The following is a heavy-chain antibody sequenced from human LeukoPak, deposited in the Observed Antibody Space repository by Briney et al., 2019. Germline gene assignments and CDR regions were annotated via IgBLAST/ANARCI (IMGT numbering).Heavy chain of an antibody. CDR3: AREYGYSYGAQYYYYGMDV. V-gene: IGHV3-7*01. D-gene: IGHD5-18*01. CDR2: IKQDGSEK. J-gene: IGHJ6*02. Sequence: GGSLRLSCAASGFTFGSYWMSWVRQAPGKGLEWVANIKQDGSEKYYVDSVKGRFTISRDNAKNSLYLQMNSLRAEDTAVYYCAREYGYSYGAQYYYYGMDVWGQGTTVTVSS. CDR1: GFTFGSYW.